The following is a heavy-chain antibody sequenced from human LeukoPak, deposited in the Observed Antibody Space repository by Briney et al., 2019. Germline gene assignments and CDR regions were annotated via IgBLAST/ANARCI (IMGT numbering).Heavy chain of an antibody. J-gene: IGHJ4*02. CDR2: IYYSGST. Sequence: SETLSLTCTASGGSISSGGYYWSWIRQHPGKGLEWIGYIYYSGSTYYNPSLKSRVTISVDTSKNQFSLKLSSVTAADTAVYYCARGYYDSSGYYIDYFDYWGQGTLVTVSS. CDR3: ARGYYDSSGYYIDYFDY. CDR1: GGSISSGGYY. D-gene: IGHD3-22*01. V-gene: IGHV4-31*03.